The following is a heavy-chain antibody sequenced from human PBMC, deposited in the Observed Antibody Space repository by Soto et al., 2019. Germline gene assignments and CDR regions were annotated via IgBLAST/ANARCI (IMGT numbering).Heavy chain of an antibody. V-gene: IGHV3-66*01. CDR3: ARDRLLGAVVAANFAFDI. Sequence: GWSLRLSCAASGFTVSSNYMSWVRQAPGKGLEWVSVIYSGGSTYYADSVKGRFTISRDNSKNTLYLQMNSLRAEDMAVYYCARDRLLGAVVAANFAFDIWGQGTMVTVSS. CDR2: IYSGGST. J-gene: IGHJ3*02. D-gene: IGHD2-15*01. CDR1: GFTVSSNY.